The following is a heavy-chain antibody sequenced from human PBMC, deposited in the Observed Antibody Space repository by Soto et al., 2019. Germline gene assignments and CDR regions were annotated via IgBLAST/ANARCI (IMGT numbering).Heavy chain of an antibody. CDR1: GGSMRSDNYF. D-gene: IGHD2-2*01. J-gene: IGHJ5*02. CDR3: DGLKYSQIVSDPADRGSHWFDP. CDR2: IYYSGSA. Sequence: SETLSLTCTVSGGSMRSDNYFWSWIRQPPGKGLEWIGYIYYSGSAYYNPSLERRITMSVDTSKKQFSLNLTSVTAADTAIYYCDGLKYSQIVSDPADRGSHWFDPWGKGALVTVSS. V-gene: IGHV4-30-4*01.